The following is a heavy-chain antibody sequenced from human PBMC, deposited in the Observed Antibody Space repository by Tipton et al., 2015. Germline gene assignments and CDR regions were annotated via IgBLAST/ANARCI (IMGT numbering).Heavy chain of an antibody. CDR1: GDSMSRYF. CDR2: IGTAGDT. J-gene: IGHJ4*02. Sequence: GSLRLSCSVSGDSMSRYFWHWVRQSPGKGLEWVSAIGTAGDTYYADSVKGRFTISRDNAKNTLALHMNRLTAEDTAVYYCAREMVRSRTLDYWGQGTLVTVSS. V-gene: IGHV3-53*01. D-gene: IGHD2-8*01. CDR3: AREMVRSRTLDY.